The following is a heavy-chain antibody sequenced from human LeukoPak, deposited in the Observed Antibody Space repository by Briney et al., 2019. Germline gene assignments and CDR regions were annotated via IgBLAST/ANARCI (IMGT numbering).Heavy chain of an antibody. V-gene: IGHV4-34*01. Sequence: SETLSLTCAVYGGSFSGYYWSWIRQPPGKGLEWIGEINHSGSTNYNPSLKSRVTISVDTSKNQFSLKLSSVTAADTAVYYCAREGCSRGSCYPGWYAFDIWGQGTLVTVSS. D-gene: IGHD2-15*01. CDR2: INHSGST. J-gene: IGHJ3*02. CDR3: AREGCSRGSCYPGWYAFDI. CDR1: GGSFSGYY.